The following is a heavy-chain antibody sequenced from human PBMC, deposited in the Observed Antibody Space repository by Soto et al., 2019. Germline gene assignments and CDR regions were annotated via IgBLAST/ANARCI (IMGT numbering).Heavy chain of an antibody. V-gene: IGHV4-34*01. CDR2: INNLGST. J-gene: IGHJ4*02. CDR3: ARPGVAAAGNFDS. Sequence: SETLSLTCAVSGGSFTGYYWAWILQPPGGGLEWIGEINNLGSTDHNPSLMSRVTLSADTSRSQFSLEIKSLTDVDTAVYYCARPGVAAAGNFDSWGPGTLVTVSS. CDR1: GGSFTGYY. D-gene: IGHD6-25*01.